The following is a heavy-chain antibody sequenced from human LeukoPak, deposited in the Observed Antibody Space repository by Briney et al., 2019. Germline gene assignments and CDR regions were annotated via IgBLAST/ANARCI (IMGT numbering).Heavy chain of an antibody. V-gene: IGHV3-30*02. Sequence: GGSLRLSCVASGFTFSNYAMSWVRQAPGKGLEWVTFINYDGSKEYYADSVKGRFTISRDSSKNTLYLQMNSLRAEDTAVYYCAKDEVVPSYYYIDVWGKGTTVTVSS. CDR2: INYDGSKE. D-gene: IGHD2-2*01. CDR3: AKDEVVPSYYYIDV. CDR1: GFTFSNYA. J-gene: IGHJ6*03.